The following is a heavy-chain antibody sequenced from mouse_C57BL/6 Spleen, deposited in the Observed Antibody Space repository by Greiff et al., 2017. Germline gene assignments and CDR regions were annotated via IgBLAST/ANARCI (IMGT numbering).Heavy chain of an antibody. CDR1: GYTFTSYW. CDR3: ARGRMTAQAPFAY. CDR2: IYPGSGST. D-gene: IGHD3-2*02. V-gene: IGHV1-55*01. Sequence: VQLQQPGAELVKPGASVKMSCKASGYTFTSYWITWVKQRPGQGLEWIGDIYPGSGSTNYNEKFKSKATLTVDTSSSTAYMQLSSLTSEDSAVYYGARGRMTAQAPFAYWGQGTLVTVSA. J-gene: IGHJ3*01.